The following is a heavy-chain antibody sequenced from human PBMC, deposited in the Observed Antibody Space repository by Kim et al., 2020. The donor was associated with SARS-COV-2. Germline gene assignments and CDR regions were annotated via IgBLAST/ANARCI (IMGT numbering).Heavy chain of an antibody. CDR3: ARAQAADY. V-gene: IGHV1-18*01. D-gene: IGHD6-13*01. CDR2: NGNT. Sequence: NGNTNYDQKLQGRVTMTTDTSTSTAYMELRSLRSDDTAVYYCARAQAADYWGQGTLVTVSS. J-gene: IGHJ4*02.